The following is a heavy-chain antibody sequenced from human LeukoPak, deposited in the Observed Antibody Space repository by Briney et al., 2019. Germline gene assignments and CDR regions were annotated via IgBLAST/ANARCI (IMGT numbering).Heavy chain of an antibody. J-gene: IGHJ4*02. D-gene: IGHD6-13*01. CDR1: GGSFSGYY. V-gene: IGHV4-34*01. CDR3: ARITSSWRDY. Sequence: KSSETLSLTCAVYGGSFSGYYWSWIRQPPGKGLEWIGEINHSGSTNYDPSLKSRVTISVDTSKNQFSLKLSSVTAADTAVYYCARITSSWRDYWGQGTLVTVSS. CDR2: INHSGST.